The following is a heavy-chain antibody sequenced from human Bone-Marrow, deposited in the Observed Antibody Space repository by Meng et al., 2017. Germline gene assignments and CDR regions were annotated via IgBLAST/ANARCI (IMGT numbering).Heavy chain of an antibody. V-gene: IGHV3-21*01. CDR3: ARVDWGSGADGAYYYYGMEV. CDR1: GFTFSSYS. CDR2: ISSSSSYI. Sequence: GESLKISCAASGFTFSSYSMNWVRQAPGKGLEWVSSISSSSSYIYYADSVKGRFTISRDNAKNSLYLQMNSLRAEDTAVYYCARVDWGSGADGAYYYYGMEVWGQGTMVTVSS. D-gene: IGHD3-16*01. J-gene: IGHJ6*02.